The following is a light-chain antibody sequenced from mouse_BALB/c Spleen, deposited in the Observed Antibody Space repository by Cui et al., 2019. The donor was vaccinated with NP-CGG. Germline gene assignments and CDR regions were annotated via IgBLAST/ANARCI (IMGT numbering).Light chain of an antibody. Sequence: QSVLTHQSAPTTSPGETVTLTCRSSTGAVTTSNYANWVQEKSDHLFTGLIGGTNNRVPGVPARFSGSLIGDKAALTITGAQTEDEAIYFCALWYSNHWVFGGGTKLTVL. J-gene: IGLJ1*01. V-gene: IGLV1*01. CDR2: GTN. CDR3: ALWYSNHWV. CDR1: TGAVTTSNY.